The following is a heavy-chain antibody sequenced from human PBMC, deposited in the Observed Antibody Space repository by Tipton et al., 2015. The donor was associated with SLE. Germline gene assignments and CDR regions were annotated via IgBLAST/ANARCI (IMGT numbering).Heavy chain of an antibody. CDR3: ARGGVSYYDY. D-gene: IGHD1-26*01. Sequence: TLSLPCTVSGGSLSGYYWSWIRQPAGKGLEWIGRIYNSGGTIYNPSLKSRVSLSSDTSKNQFSLRVRSVTAADTAVYYCARGGVSYYDYCGQGMLVTVSS. J-gene: IGHJ4*02. CDR2: IYNSGGT. CDR1: GGSLSGYY. V-gene: IGHV4-4*07.